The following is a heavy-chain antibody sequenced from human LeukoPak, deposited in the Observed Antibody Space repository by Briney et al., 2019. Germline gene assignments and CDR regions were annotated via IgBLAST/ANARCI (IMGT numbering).Heavy chain of an antibody. J-gene: IGHJ6*03. CDR3: ARQGSSLYYSHTYMDV. V-gene: IGHV3-30*01. Sequence: GRSLRLSCEASEFTFSSYAMHWVRQAPGKGLEWVAVISSDGSNQYFADSVTGRFAISRDNPKSTLYLRMNSLKVEDTAAYCARQGSSLYYSHTYMDVWGKGTTVTVSS. D-gene: IGHD6-6*01. CDR1: EFTFSSYA. CDR2: ISSDGSNQ.